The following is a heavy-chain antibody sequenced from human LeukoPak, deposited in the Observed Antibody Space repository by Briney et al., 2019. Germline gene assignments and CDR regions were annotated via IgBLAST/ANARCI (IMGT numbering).Heavy chain of an antibody. V-gene: IGHV1-58*01. CDR1: GFTFTSSA. CDR3: AADNGDSSSWHDY. D-gene: IGHD6-13*01. CDR2: IVVGSGNT. J-gene: IGHJ4*02. Sequence: SVKVSCKASGFTFTSSAVQWVRQARGQRLEWIGWIVVGSGNTNYAQKFQERVTITRDMSTSSAYMELSSLRSEDTAVYYCAADNGDSSSWHDYWGQGTLVTVSS.